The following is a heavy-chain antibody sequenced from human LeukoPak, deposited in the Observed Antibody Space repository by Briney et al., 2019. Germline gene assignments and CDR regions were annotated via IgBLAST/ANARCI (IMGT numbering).Heavy chain of an antibody. J-gene: IGHJ6*03. Sequence: ASVKVSCKASGYTFTSYYMHWMRQAPGEGLEWMGMINPSGGSTSYAQKFQGRVTMTRNTSISTAYMELSSLRSEDTAVYYCARVHYYDYVWGSYRPYYYYYYMDVWGKGTTVTISS. CDR3: ARVHYYDYVWGSYRPYYYYYYMDV. CDR2: INPSGGST. V-gene: IGHV1-46*01. D-gene: IGHD3-16*02. CDR1: GYTFTSYY.